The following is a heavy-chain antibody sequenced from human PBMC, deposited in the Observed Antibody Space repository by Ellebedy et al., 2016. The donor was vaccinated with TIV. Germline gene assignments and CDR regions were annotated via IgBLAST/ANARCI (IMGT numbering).Heavy chain of an antibody. CDR2: IYPGDSDT. D-gene: IGHD3-9*01. J-gene: IGHJ3*02. CDR3: ARRTDILTGYYSREYAFDI. V-gene: IGHV5-51*01. CDR1: GNTFAKDW. Sequence: GESLKISCNVSGNTFAKDWIAWVRQTPGEGLQWLGIIYPGDSDTMYSPAFQGQVTISVDKSINTAYLQWSSLKASDTAMYYCARRTDILTGYYSREYAFDIWGQGTMVTVSS.